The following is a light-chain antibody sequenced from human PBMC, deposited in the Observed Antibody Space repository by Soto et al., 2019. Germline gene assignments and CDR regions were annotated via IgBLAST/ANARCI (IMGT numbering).Light chain of an antibody. CDR2: SAS. J-gene: IGKJ1*01. V-gene: IGKV3-15*01. CDR3: QQYNNWPPWT. CDR1: QTIGSK. Sequence: EIEMTQSPATLSVSPGERATLSCRASQTIGSKLAWYQQKPGQAPRLLIHSASTRATGIPARFSGSGSGTEFTLTISSLQSEDFAVYYCQQYNNWPPWTFGQGTKVEIK.